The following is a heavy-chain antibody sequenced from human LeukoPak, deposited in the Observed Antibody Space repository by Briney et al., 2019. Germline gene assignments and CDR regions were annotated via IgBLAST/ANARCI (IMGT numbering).Heavy chain of an antibody. J-gene: IGHJ3*02. CDR3: AVVATQTDAFYI. CDR2: IYYSGST. D-gene: IGHD2-15*01. CDR1: GGSISSSSYY. Sequence: PSETLSLTCTVSGGSISSSSYYWGWIRQPPGKGLEWIGSIYYSGSTYYNPSLKSRVTISVDTSKNQFSLKLRSVTAADTAVYYCAVVATQTDAFYIWGQGTMVTVSS. V-gene: IGHV4-39*01.